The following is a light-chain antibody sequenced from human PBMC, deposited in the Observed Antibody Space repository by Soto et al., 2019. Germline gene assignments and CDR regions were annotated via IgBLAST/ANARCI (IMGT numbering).Light chain of an antibody. Sequence: DVHMTQSPSSLSASFGDSVTIACRASQTVSKFVNWYQQKPGKAPKLLIYVASNLQSGVPSRFSGSGSGTDFTLTISSLQPEDIATYYCQESYSTSFGQGTKVDIK. CDR2: VAS. V-gene: IGKV1-39*01. J-gene: IGKJ1*01. CDR3: QESYSTS. CDR1: QTVSKF.